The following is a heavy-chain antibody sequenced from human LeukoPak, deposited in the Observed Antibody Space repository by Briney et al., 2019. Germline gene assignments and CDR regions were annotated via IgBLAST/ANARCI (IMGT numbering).Heavy chain of an antibody. Sequence: GGSLRLSCAASGFTFSSYGMHWVRQAPGKGLEWVAVISYDGSNKYYADSVKGRFTISRDNSKNTLYLQMNSLRAEDTAVYYCARGTGDWYYYYYGMDVWGQGTTVTVSS. CDR1: GFTFSSYG. CDR3: ARGTGDWYYYYYGMDV. CDR2: ISYDGSNK. J-gene: IGHJ6*02. D-gene: IGHD7-27*01. V-gene: IGHV3-30*19.